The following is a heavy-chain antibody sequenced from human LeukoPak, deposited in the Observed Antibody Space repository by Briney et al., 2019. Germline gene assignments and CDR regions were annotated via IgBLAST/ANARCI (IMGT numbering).Heavy chain of an antibody. V-gene: IGHV3-23*01. CDR3: AKAASSSWPSYYYGMDV. CDR2: ITGSGGNT. CDR1: GFVFSSYS. D-gene: IGHD6-13*01. J-gene: IGHJ6*02. Sequence: GGSLRLSCAASGFVFSSYSMSWVRQAPGKGLEWVSVITGSGGNTYYADSVKGRFTISKDNSKNTVYLQMSSLRVDDTAVYYCAKAASSSWPSYYYGMDVWGQGTTVTVSS.